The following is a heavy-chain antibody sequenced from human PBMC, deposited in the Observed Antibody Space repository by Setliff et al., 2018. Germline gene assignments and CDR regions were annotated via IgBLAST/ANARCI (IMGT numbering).Heavy chain of an antibody. J-gene: IGHJ6*02. Sequence: SETLSLTCTVSGGSISPYFWSWIRQPPGKGLEWIGYIYHNGNTDFNPSLKTRATMSVDTSKNQFALNLRSVTAADTAVYYCVRDRTAYSYGLDVWGQGTTVTVSS. V-gene: IGHV4-59*01. CDR1: GGSISPYF. CDR2: IYHNGNT. D-gene: IGHD5-18*01. CDR3: VRDRTAYSYGLDV.